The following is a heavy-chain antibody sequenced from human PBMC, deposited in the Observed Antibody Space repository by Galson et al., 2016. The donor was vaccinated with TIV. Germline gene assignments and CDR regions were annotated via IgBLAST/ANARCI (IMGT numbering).Heavy chain of an antibody. V-gene: IGHV3-48*04. Sequence: SLRLSCAASGLSFSNSRMNWVRQTPGKGLEWVSYISISSSTISYADSVKGRFTVSRDNAKNSLHLQMNSLRAEDTAVYYCARAGHCSRTSCFGSMDVWGQGTTVTVSS. J-gene: IGHJ6*02. CDR3: ARAGHCSRTSCFGSMDV. D-gene: IGHD2-2*01. CDR2: ISISSSTI. CDR1: GLSFSNSR.